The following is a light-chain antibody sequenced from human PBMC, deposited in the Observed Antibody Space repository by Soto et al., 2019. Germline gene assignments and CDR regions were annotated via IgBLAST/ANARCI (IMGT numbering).Light chain of an antibody. V-gene: IGLV2-23*03. J-gene: IGLJ2*01. CDR3: CLYAGSSTFGAV. Sequence: QSALTQPASVSGSPGQSITISCTGTSSDVGSYNLVSWYQQHPGKAPKLMIYEGSKRPSGVSNRFSGSKSGNTASLTISGLQAEDEADYYCCLYAGSSTFGAVFGGGTKLTVL. CDR2: EGS. CDR1: SSDVGSYNL.